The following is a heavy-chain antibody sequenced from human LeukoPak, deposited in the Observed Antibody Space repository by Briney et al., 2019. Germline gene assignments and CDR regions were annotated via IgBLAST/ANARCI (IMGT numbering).Heavy chain of an antibody. Sequence: ASVKVSCKASGYTFTGYDMHWVRQAPGQGLEWMGWINPNSGGTNYAQKFQGRVTMTRDTSISTAYMELSRLRSDDTAVYYCARGAYCGGDCSYFDYWGQGTLVTVSS. J-gene: IGHJ4*02. D-gene: IGHD2-21*02. CDR1: GYTFTGYD. V-gene: IGHV1-2*02. CDR3: ARGAYCGGDCSYFDY. CDR2: INPNSGGT.